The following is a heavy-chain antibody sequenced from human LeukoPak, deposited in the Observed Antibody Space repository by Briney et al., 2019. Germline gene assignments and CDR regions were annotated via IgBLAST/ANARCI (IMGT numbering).Heavy chain of an antibody. Sequence: GGSLRLSCAASGFTFSSFGMSWVRQAPGKGLDWFSAISGSGGSTYHAASVKGRFTISRDNSKYTLYLQMNSLRAEDTAVYYCARAAIAAARIYYYMDVWGKGTTVTVSS. D-gene: IGHD6-13*01. CDR2: ISGSGGST. CDR1: GFTFSSFG. CDR3: ARAAIAAARIYYYMDV. J-gene: IGHJ6*03. V-gene: IGHV3-23*01.